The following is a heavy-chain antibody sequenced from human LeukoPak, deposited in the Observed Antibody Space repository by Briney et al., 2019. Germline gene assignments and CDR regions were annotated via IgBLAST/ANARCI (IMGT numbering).Heavy chain of an antibody. J-gene: IGHJ4*02. Sequence: ASVKVSCKASGYTFSGCYMHWMRQAPGQGLESMGWINSNSGARNYAPKFQGRVTFSRDNSISTAYMELSSLRSDDTAIYYCARGRGGATTGFDHWGQGTLVTVSS. V-gene: IGHV1-2*02. CDR2: INSNSGAR. CDR3: ARGRGGATTGFDH. D-gene: IGHD1-26*01. CDR1: GYTFSGCY.